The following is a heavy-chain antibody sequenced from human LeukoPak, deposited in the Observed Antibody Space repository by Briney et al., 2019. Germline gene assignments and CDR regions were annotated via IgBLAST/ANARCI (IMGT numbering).Heavy chain of an antibody. J-gene: IGHJ4*02. CDR1: GFTFSSYA. Sequence: PGGSLRLSCAASGFTFSSYAMSWVRQAPGKGLEWVSAISGSGGSTYYADSVKGRFTISRDNSKNTLYLQMNSLRAEDTAVYYCAKPLSGWDSRFAAPTGYWGQGTLVTVSS. V-gene: IGHV3-23*01. D-gene: IGHD4-4*01. CDR2: ISGSGGST. CDR3: AKPLSGWDSRFAAPTGY.